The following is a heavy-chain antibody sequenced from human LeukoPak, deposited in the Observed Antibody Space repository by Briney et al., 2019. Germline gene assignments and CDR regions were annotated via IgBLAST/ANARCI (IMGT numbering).Heavy chain of an antibody. CDR2: INAGNGNT. CDR1: GYTFTSYA. CDR3: ASGSGYDPVDY. V-gene: IGHV1-3*01. J-gene: IGHJ4*02. Sequence: ASVKVSCKASGYTFTSYAMHWVRQAPGQRLEWMGWINAGNGNTKYSQKFQGRVTITRDTSASTGYMELSSLRSEDTAVYYRASGSGYDPVDYWGQGTLVTVSS. D-gene: IGHD5-12*01.